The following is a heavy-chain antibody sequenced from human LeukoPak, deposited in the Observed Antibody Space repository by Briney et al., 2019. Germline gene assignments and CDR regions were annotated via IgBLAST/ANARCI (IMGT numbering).Heavy chain of an antibody. CDR3: SRESGAFCPFGY. Sequence: PSETLSLTCGVSGGSISSTNWWRWVRHPPGQGLQWIGEISLTGETNYNPSLNGRVTMSLDKSRNQLSLKLTSVTAADTAIYYCSRESGAFCPFGYWGQGTLVIVPP. V-gene: IGHV4-4*02. J-gene: IGHJ4*02. D-gene: IGHD1-26*01. CDR2: ISLTGET. CDR1: GGSISSTNW.